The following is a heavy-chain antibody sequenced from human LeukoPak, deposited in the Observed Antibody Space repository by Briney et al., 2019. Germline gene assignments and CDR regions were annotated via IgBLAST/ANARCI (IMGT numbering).Heavy chain of an antibody. V-gene: IGHV3-64*02. Sequence: GGSLRLSCAASGFTLSSFSMHWVRQSSGRGLEYVSAINYKGGTTYYADSVKGRFTIYRDNSKNTLYIQMASLRDEDMGVYYCARDKGNYYYDSSGTIDYWGQGTLVTVSS. D-gene: IGHD3-22*01. J-gene: IGHJ4*02. CDR3: ARDKGNYYYDSSGTIDY. CDR2: INYKGGTT. CDR1: GFTLSSFS.